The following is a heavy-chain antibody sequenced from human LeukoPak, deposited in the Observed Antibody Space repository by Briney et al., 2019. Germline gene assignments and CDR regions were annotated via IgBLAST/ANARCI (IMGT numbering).Heavy chain of an antibody. CDR2: MNPNSGNT. D-gene: IGHD2-2*01. CDR3: ARGARYCSSTSCLYYFDY. Sequence: GASVKVSCKASGYTFTNYDINWVRQATGQGLEWMGWMNPNSGNTGYAQKFQGRVTITRNTSISTAYMELSSLRSEDTAVYYCARGARYCSSTSCLYYFDYWGQGTLVTVSS. J-gene: IGHJ4*02. V-gene: IGHV1-8*03. CDR1: GYTFTNYD.